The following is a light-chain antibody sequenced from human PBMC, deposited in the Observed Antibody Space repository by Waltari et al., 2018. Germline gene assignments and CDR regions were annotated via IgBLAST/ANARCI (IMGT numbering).Light chain of an antibody. CDR2: DVT. Sequence: QSPLTQPASVSASPGQSITISCTGTSSDIGNDNLVTWYQQHSGKVLKLIIYDVTQRPSGVSDRFSGSKSGNTASLTISGLQDDDEADYYCCSYAVSSTLVFGGGTKVTVL. CDR3: CSYAVSSTLV. CDR1: SSDIGNDNL. J-gene: IGLJ2*01. V-gene: IGLV2-23*02.